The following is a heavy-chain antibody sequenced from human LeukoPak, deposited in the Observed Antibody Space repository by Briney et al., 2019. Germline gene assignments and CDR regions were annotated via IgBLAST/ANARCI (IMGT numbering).Heavy chain of an antibody. J-gene: IGHJ4*02. Sequence: GGSLRLSCAASGFTFSSYSMNWVRQAPGKGLEWVSSISSSSSYIYYADSVKGRFTISRDNTKNSLYLQMNSLRAEDTAVYYCARGGSNIAGGDYWGQGTLVTVSS. CDR1: GFTFSSYS. CDR2: ISSSSSYI. V-gene: IGHV3-21*01. D-gene: IGHD2/OR15-2a*01. CDR3: ARGGSNIAGGDY.